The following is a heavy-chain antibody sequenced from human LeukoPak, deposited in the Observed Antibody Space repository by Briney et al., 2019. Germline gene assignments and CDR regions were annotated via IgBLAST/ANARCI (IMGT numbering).Heavy chain of an antibody. D-gene: IGHD3-10*01. CDR1: GYTFTVYY. V-gene: IGHV1-2*02. CDR3: ARGTIITMVRGVIIPEDWFDP. Sequence: ASVKVSCKASGYTFTVYYMHWVRQAPGQGLEWMGWINPNSGGTNYAQKFQGRVTMTRDTSISTAYMELSRLRSDDTAVYYCARGTIITMVRGVIIPEDWFDPWGQGTLVTVSS. CDR2: INPNSGGT. J-gene: IGHJ5*02.